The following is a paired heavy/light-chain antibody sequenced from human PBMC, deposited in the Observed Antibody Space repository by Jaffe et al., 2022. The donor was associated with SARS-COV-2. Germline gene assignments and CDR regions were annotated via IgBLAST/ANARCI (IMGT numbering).Heavy chain of an antibody. D-gene: IGHD3-22*01. Sequence: EVQLVESGGGLVQPGGSLRLSCAASGFTFSGYAMSWVRQAPGKGLEWVSSAGISGDSTYYADSVKGRFTISRDNSKNTLYLQMNSLRAEDTAVYYCATSRESSNYYNFDHWGQGTLVTVSS. J-gene: IGHJ4*02. CDR2: AGISGDST. CDR3: ATSRESSNYYNFDH. V-gene: IGHV3-23*04. CDR1: GFTFSGYA.
Light chain of an antibody. J-gene: IGKJ1*01. CDR3: QQSYSSPPT. V-gene: IGKV1-39*01. CDR2: AAS. CDR1: QSINRY. Sequence: DIQMTQSPSSLSASVRDRVTITCRASQSINRYLNWYQQKPGKAPKLLIYAASSLQSGVPSRFSGSGSGTEFTLTISSLQPEDFATYYCQQSYSSPPTFGQGTKVEIK.